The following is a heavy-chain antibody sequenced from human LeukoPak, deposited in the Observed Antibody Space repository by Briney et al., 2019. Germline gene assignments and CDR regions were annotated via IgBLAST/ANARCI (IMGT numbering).Heavy chain of an antibody. D-gene: IGHD6-19*01. CDR2: ISSSGSTI. J-gene: IGHJ4*02. CDR3: ASAGGGQWLPRFDY. Sequence: GGSLRLSCAASGFTFSSYEMNWVRQAPGKGLEWVSYISSSGSTIYYADSVKGRFTISRDNAKNSLYLQMNSLRAEDTAVYYCASAGGGQWLPRFDYWGQGTLVIVSS. V-gene: IGHV3-48*03. CDR1: GFTFSSYE.